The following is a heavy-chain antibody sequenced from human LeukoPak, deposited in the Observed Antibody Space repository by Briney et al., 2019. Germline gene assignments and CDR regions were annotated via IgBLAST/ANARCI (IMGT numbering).Heavy chain of an antibody. CDR1: GYSISSGYY. D-gene: IGHD3-22*01. CDR3: AREIEGYYYDSTTFGY. V-gene: IGHV4-38-2*02. J-gene: IGHJ4*02. CDR2: IYHSGST. Sequence: SETLSLTCTVSGYSISSGYYWGWIRQPPGKGLEWIGSIYHSGSTYYNPSLKSRVTISVDTSKNQFSLKLSSVTAADTAVYYCAREIEGYYYDSTTFGYWGQGTLVTVSS.